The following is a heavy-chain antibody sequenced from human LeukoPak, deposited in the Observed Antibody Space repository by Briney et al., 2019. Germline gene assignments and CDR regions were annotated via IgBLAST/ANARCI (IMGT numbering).Heavy chain of an antibody. J-gene: IGHJ4*02. CDR2: INSDGSWT. Sequence: GGSLRLSCAASGNYWMHWVRQAPGKGLVWVSHINSDGSWTSYADSVKGRFTISKDNAKNTVYLQMNSLRAEDTAVYYCVSFYETYWGWGTLVTVSS. CDR1: GNYW. CDR3: VSFYETY. D-gene: IGHD2/OR15-2a*01. V-gene: IGHV3-74*01.